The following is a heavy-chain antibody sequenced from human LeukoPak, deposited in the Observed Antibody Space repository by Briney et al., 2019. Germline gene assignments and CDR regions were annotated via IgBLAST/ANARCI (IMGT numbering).Heavy chain of an antibody. Sequence: PGGSLRLSCAVSGVSISSHYMNWVRQAPGKELEWVSVIYSGGSTYYADSVKGRFTISRDNSKNMLYLQMDSLRAEDTAVYYCARSWNARLNFDYWGQGTLVTVSS. CDR3: ARSWNARLNFDY. CDR2: IYSGGST. CDR1: GVSISSHY. J-gene: IGHJ4*02. V-gene: IGHV3-66*02. D-gene: IGHD1-1*01.